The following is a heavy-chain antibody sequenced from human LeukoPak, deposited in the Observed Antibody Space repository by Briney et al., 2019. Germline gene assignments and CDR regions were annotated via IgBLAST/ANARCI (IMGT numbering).Heavy chain of an antibody. CDR3: AIALRFLEWLDYYYYMDV. Sequence: GGSLRLSCAASGFTFSSYGMHWVRQAPGKGLEWVAFIRYDGSNIYYADSVKGRFTISRDNSKNTLYLQMNSLRAEDTAVYYCAIALRFLEWLDYYYYMDVWGKGTTVTVSS. D-gene: IGHD3-3*01. CDR2: IRYDGSNI. V-gene: IGHV3-30*02. CDR1: GFTFSSYG. J-gene: IGHJ6*03.